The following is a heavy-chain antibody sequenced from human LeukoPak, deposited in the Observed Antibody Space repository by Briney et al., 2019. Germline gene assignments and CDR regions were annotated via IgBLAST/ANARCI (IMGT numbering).Heavy chain of an antibody. Sequence: GASVTVSCKASGGTFSSYAISWVRQAPGQGLEWMGRIIPILGIANYAQKFQGRVTITADKSTSTAYMELSSLRSEDTAVYYCATITGARYYYYYGMDVWGQGTTVTVSS. CDR1: GGTFSSYA. V-gene: IGHV1-69*04. J-gene: IGHJ6*02. D-gene: IGHD7-27*01. CDR2: IIPILGIA. CDR3: ATITGARYYYYYGMDV.